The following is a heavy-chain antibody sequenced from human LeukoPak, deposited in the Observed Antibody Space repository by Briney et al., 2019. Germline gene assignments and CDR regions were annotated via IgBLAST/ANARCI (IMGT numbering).Heavy chain of an antibody. J-gene: IGHJ6*04. Sequence: PRGSLRLSCAASGFTFSSYEMNWVRQAPGKGLEWVSYISSSGSTIYYADSVKGRFTISRDNAKNSLYLQMNSLRAEDTAVYYCAELGITMIGGVWGKGTKVTISS. D-gene: IGHD3-10*02. CDR3: AELGITMIGGV. CDR1: GFTFSSYE. CDR2: ISSSGSTI. V-gene: IGHV3-48*03.